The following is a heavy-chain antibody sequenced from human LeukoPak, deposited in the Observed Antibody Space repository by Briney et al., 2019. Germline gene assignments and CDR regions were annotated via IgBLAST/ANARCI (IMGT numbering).Heavy chain of an antibody. CDR2: VYYSGST. J-gene: IGHJ4*02. CDR1: GGSISTYY. Sequence: SETLSLTCTVSGGSISTYYWSWIRRPPGKGLEWIGYVYYSGSTDYNPSLHSRVTISVDTSKKQFSLKLSSVTAADTAVYYCATTNRDNFGDYFFDYWGQGTLVTVSS. V-gene: IGHV4-59*01. D-gene: IGHD4-17*01. CDR3: ATTNRDNFGDYFFDY.